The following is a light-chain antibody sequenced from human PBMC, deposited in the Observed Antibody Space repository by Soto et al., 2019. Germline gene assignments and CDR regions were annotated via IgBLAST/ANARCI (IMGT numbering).Light chain of an antibody. J-gene: IGKJ4*01. Sequence: DIQMTQSPSSLSASVGDRVTITCQASQDVSNNLHWYQQKPGKAPRLLIYGASILKTGVPSRFSGSGSWADFSFTISSLQPEDMATDYGEHYDHLPLTFGRGTRVEIK. CDR2: GAS. CDR3: EHYDHLPLT. CDR1: QDVSNN. V-gene: IGKV1-33*01.